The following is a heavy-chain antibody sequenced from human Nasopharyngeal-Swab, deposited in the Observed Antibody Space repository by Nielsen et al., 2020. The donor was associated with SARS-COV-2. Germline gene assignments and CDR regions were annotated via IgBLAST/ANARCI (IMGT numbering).Heavy chain of an antibody. CDR3: AKVRPIVTTPRDFDY. V-gene: IGHV3-23*01. Sequence: VRQAPGKGLEWVSAISGSGGSTNYADSVKGRFTISRDNSKNTVYLQMNSLRAEDAAVYYCAKVRPIVTTPRDFDYWGQGILVTVSS. CDR2: ISGSGGST. D-gene: IGHD5-12*01. J-gene: IGHJ4*02.